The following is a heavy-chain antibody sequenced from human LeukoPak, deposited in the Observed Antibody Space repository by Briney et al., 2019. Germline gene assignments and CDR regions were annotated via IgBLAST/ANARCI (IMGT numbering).Heavy chain of an antibody. CDR1: GGSFSGYY. CDR2: INHSGST. D-gene: IGHD5-18*01. CDR3: ARRSYGSPFDY. V-gene: IGHV4-34*01. Sequence: SETLSLTCAVYGGSFSGYYWSWIRQPPGKGLEWIGEINHSGSTNYNPSLKSRVTISVDTSKNQFSLKLSSVTAADTAVYYCARRSYGSPFDYWGQGTLVTVSS. J-gene: IGHJ4*02.